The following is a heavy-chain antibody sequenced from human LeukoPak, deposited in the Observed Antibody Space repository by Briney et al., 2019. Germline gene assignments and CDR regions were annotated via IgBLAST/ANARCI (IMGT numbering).Heavy chain of an antibody. V-gene: IGHV4-61*01. CDR3: ARIRVGATFDF. CDR1: GVSVSSDIYY. D-gene: IGHD1-26*01. J-gene: IGHJ4*02. CDR2: MHHSGGT. Sequence: SETLSLTCTVSGVSVSSDIYYWSWIRRPPGKGLEWIGYMHHSGGTYYSPSFKSRLTISVDTSKNQFSLNLSSVTAADTAVYYCARIRVGATFDFWGQGTLVTVSS.